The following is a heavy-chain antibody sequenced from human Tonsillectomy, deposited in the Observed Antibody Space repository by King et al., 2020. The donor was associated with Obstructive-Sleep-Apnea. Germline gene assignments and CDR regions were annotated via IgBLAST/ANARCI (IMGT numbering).Heavy chain of an antibody. D-gene: IGHD6-13*01. Sequence: VQLVESGGGVVQPGRSLRLSWVASGFTFSTYGMHWVRQGPGKGLEWVAVIWHDGSNKYYADSVKGRFTISRDSSKNTLYLQMNSLRAEDTAVYYCAKDRAAAGPLGAFDIWGQGTMVSVSS. CDR1: GFTFSTYG. CDR2: IWHDGSNK. J-gene: IGHJ3*02. V-gene: IGHV3-33*06. CDR3: AKDRAAAGPLGAFDI.